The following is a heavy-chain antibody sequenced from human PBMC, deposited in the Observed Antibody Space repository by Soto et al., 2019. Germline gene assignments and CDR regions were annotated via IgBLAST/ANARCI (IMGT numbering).Heavy chain of an antibody. CDR2: ISASGGST. J-gene: IGHJ4*02. CDR3: AKEITVTARSDY. D-gene: IGHD4-17*01. V-gene: IGHV3-23*01. Sequence: EVQLLESGGGLVQPGGSLRLSCAASGFTFSSYAMTWVRQAPGEGLAWVSAISASGGSTYYADSVKGRFTISRDNSRNTLYLQMNSLRAEDTAVYFCAKEITVTARSDYWGQGTLVTVSS. CDR1: GFTFSSYA.